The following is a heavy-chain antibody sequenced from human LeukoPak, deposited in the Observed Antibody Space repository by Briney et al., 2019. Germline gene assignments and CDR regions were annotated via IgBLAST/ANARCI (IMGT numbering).Heavy chain of an antibody. CDR1: GFTFSDFW. CDR2: INQNGGET. V-gene: IGHV3-7*01. J-gene: IGHJ4*01. Sequence: GGSLRLSCAVSGFTFSDFWMNWVRRSPGKGLEWVASINQNGGETSYVDSVKGRFTISRDNPKNSLYLQMSSLRAEDKAVYYCARDGTAPGLYFDLWGQGTLVTVSS. D-gene: IGHD6-13*01. CDR3: ARDGTAPGLYFDL.